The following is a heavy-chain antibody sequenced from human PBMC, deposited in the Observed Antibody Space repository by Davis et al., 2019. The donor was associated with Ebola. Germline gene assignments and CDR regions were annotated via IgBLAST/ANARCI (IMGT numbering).Heavy chain of an antibody. CDR3: ARGGAQTYHYGSGSYKYYGMDV. Sequence: MPSETLSLTCAVYGGSFSGYYWSWIRQPPGKGLEWIGEINDSGSTNYNPSLKSRVTISVDTSKNQFSLKVNSVTAADTAVYFCARGGAQTYHYGSGSYKYYGMDVWGQGTTVTVSS. CDR1: GGSFSGYY. D-gene: IGHD3-10*01. J-gene: IGHJ6*02. V-gene: IGHV4-34*01. CDR2: INDSGST.